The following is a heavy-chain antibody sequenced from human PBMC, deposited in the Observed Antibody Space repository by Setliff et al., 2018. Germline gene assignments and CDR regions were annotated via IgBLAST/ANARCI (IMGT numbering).Heavy chain of an antibody. CDR3: ARGKIRITMIVVPTGGAFDI. Sequence: SETLSLTCAVSGYSISSGYYWGWIRQPPGKGLEWIGSIYHSGSTNYNPSLKSRVTISVDTTKNQFSLKLSSVTAADTAVYYCARGKIRITMIVVPTGGAFDIWGQGTMVTVSS. D-gene: IGHD3-22*01. V-gene: IGHV4-38-2*01. CDR1: GYSISSGYY. CDR2: IYHSGST. J-gene: IGHJ3*02.